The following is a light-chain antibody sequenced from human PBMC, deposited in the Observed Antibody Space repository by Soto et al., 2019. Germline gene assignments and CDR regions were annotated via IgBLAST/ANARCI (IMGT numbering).Light chain of an antibody. J-gene: IGKJ4*01. CDR3: QQRFTWPLT. CDR2: GVS. V-gene: IGKV3-11*01. Sequence: ETVLTQSPATLSLSPGERATLSCRASQSVSRFFAWYQQKPGQATRLLIYGVSNRATGVPARFSGSGSGTDFTLSISSLEPEDSAVYYCQQRFTWPLTFGGGTKVEIK. CDR1: QSVSRF.